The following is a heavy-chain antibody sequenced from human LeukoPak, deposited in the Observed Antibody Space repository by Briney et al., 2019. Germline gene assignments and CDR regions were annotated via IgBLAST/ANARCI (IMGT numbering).Heavy chain of an antibody. Sequence: GGSLRLSCAASGFTFSSYAMSWDRQAPGKGLEWVSAISGSGGSTYYADSVKGRFTISRDNSKNTLYLLMNSLRAEDTAVYYCAKSPSWVPVPNDYWGQGTLVTVSS. J-gene: IGHJ4*02. CDR2: ISGSGGST. CDR3: AKSPSWVPVPNDY. V-gene: IGHV3-23*01. D-gene: IGHD1-26*01. CDR1: GFTFSSYA.